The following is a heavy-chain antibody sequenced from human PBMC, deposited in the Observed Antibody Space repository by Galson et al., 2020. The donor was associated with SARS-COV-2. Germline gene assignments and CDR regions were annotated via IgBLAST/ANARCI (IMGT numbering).Heavy chain of an antibody. CDR2: IRSKAYGGTT. CDR1: GFTFGDYA. J-gene: IGHJ3*02. CDR3: TRQGDSGYDLDAFDI. D-gene: IGHD5-12*01. Sequence: GESLKISCTASGFTFGDYAMSWVRQAPGKGLEWVGFIRSKAYGGTTEYAASVKGRFTISRDDSKSIAYLQMNSLKTEDTAVYYCTRQGDSGYDLDAFDIWGQGTMVTVSS. V-gene: IGHV3-49*04.